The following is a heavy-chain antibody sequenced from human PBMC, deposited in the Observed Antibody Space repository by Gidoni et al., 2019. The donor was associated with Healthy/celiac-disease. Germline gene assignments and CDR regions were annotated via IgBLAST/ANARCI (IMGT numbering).Heavy chain of an antibody. CDR1: GVTFSSYA. CDR2: ISYDGSNK. Sequence: QVQLVESGGGVVQPGRSLRLSCAASGVTFSSYAMQWVRQAPGKGLEWVAVISYDGSNKYYADSVKGRFTISRDNSKNTLYLQMNSLRAEDTALYYCARDLEDEAAAGTLGWFDPWGQGTLVTVSS. V-gene: IGHV3-30*04. D-gene: IGHD6-13*01. J-gene: IGHJ5*02. CDR3: ARDLEDEAAAGTLGWFDP.